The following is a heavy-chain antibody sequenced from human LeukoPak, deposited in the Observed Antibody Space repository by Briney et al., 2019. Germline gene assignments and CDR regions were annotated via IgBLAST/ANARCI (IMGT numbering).Heavy chain of an antibody. CDR1: GYTFTYYY. D-gene: IGHD6-19*01. CDR2: INPSGGGT. CDR3: ARGPYSSGWYGLDY. J-gene: IGHJ4*02. V-gene: IGHV1-46*01. Sequence: ASVKVSCKASGYTFTYYYIYWVRQAPGQGLEWMGLINPSGGGTRYAQNFQGRVTITRDTSTSTVSMELSSLRSEDTAMYYCARGPYSSGWYGLDYWGQGTLVTVSS.